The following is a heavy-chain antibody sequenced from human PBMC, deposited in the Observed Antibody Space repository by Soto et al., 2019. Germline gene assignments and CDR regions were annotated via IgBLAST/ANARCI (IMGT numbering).Heavy chain of an antibody. D-gene: IGHD3-16*01. CDR1: GYTLTELS. J-gene: IGHJ4*02. CDR3: ATDGGRTYDY. CDR2: FDPEDGET. Sequence: ASVEVSCRVSGYTLTELSMHWVRQAPGKGLEWMGGFDPEDGETIYAQKFQGRVTMTEDTSTDTAYMELSSLRSEDAAVYYCATDGGRTYDYWGQGTLVTVSS. V-gene: IGHV1-24*01.